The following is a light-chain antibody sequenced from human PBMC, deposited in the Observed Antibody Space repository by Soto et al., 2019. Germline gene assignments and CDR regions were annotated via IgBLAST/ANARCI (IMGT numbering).Light chain of an antibody. V-gene: IGKV4-1*01. Sequence: DIVMTQSPDSLAVSLGERATINCKSSQSLLYTSSNKNSLAWYQQRPGQPPKLPIYWASTRESGVPDRFTGSGSGTDFTLTISSLQAEDVAVYYCQQYHRIPGTFGPGTKVDIK. CDR2: WAS. J-gene: IGKJ3*01. CDR3: QQYHRIPGT. CDR1: QSLLYTSSNKNS.